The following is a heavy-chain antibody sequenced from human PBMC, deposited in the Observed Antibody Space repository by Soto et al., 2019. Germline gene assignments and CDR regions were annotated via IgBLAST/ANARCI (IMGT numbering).Heavy chain of an antibody. CDR3: AREVQVHTPAFVY. J-gene: IGHJ4*02. Sequence: QVQLVQSGAEMKKPWSSVKVSCQSSGGTFNTYAMNWVRQAPGQGPEWMGDISPMFGAANYAPKFQGRVTITADESTGTSYMQWSSLTAEDTALYFCAREVQVHTPAFVYWGQGTLVTVSS. CDR2: ISPMFGAA. D-gene: IGHD3-10*01. V-gene: IGHV1-69*19. CDR1: GGTFNTYA.